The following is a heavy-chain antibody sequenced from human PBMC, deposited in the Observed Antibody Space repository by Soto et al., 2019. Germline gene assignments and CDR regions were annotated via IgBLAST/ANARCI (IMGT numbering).Heavy chain of an antibody. CDR1: GFSLGTGVG. J-gene: IGHJ4*02. Sequence: QITLEESGPTLVKPTQTLTLTCTFSGFSLGTGVGVGWIRQPPGKALEWLALIYWDDDKRYSPSLKTRLTITQDSSKTQLVLTMTNMDPEDTATYYCARVFYTCTGYFDYWGQGTLVTVSS. CDR2: IYWDDDK. D-gene: IGHD3-16*01. V-gene: IGHV2-5*02. CDR3: ARVFYTCTGYFDY.